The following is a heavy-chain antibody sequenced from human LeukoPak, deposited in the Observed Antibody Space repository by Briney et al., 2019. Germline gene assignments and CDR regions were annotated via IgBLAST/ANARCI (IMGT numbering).Heavy chain of an antibody. D-gene: IGHD7-27*01. J-gene: IGHJ4*02. CDR1: GFTFSSYA. Sequence: GGSLRLSCAASGFTFSSYAMSWVRQAPGKGLEWVSAISGSGGSTYYADSVKGRFPISRDNSKNTLYLQMNSLRAEDTAVYYCAKGQTGEGYFDYWGQGTLVTVSS. CDR2: ISGSGGST. CDR3: AKGQTGEGYFDY. V-gene: IGHV3-23*01.